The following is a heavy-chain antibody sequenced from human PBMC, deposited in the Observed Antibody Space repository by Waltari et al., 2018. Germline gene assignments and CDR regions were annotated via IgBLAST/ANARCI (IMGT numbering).Heavy chain of an antibody. V-gene: IGHV4-4*07. CDR3: AGEYYDTDSLDV. CDR1: GGTISSNY. CDR2: VYGNDGSA. D-gene: IGHD3-22*01. J-gene: IGHJ4*02. Sequence: QVQLQESGPGLVTPAETLSLTCAVYGGTISSNYWSWIRQPPGKGLEWIRRVYGNDGSADYNPSLKSRVTFSADTYKDQFSLTLKSVTAADTAVYYCAGEYYDTDSLDVWGRGILVTVSS.